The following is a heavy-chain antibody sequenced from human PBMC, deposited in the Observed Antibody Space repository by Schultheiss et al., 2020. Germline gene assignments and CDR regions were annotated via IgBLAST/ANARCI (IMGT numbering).Heavy chain of an antibody. Sequence: SETLSLTCTVSGGSISSGGYYWSWIRQPPGKGLEWIGYIYYSGSTNYNPSLKSRVTISVDTSKNQFSLKLSSVTAADTAVYYCARLRITMVRGVLHHYYGMDVWGQGTTVTVSS. D-gene: IGHD3-10*01. V-gene: IGHV4-61*08. CDR2: IYYSGST. CDR3: ARLRITMVRGVLHHYYGMDV. CDR1: GGSISSGGYY. J-gene: IGHJ6*02.